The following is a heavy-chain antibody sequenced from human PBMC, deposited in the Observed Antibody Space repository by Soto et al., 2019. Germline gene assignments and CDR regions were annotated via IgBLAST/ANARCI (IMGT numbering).Heavy chain of an antibody. CDR3: ARNLLGYCSGGSCYSPFDY. J-gene: IGHJ4*02. V-gene: IGHV1-2*02. Sequence: GASVKVSCKASGYTFTGYYMHWVRQAPGQGLEWMGWINPNSGGTNYAQKFQGRVTMTRDTSISTAYMELSRLGSDDTAVYYCARNLLGYCSGGSCYSPFDYWGQGTLVTVSS. CDR1: GYTFTGYY. D-gene: IGHD2-15*01. CDR2: INPNSGGT.